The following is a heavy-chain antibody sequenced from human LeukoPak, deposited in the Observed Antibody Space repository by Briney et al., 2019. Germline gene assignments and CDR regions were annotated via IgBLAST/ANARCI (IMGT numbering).Heavy chain of an antibody. CDR1: GFTVSSNY. J-gene: IGHJ4*02. Sequence: GGSLRLSCAASGFTVSSNYMSWVRQAPGKGLEWVSVIYSGGSTYYADSVKGRFTISRDNSKNTLYLQMNSLRAEDTAVYYCAREWLIVSSGWYFFDYWGQGTLVTVSS. CDR2: IYSGGST. V-gene: IGHV3-53*05. D-gene: IGHD6-19*01. CDR3: AREWLIVSSGWYFFDY.